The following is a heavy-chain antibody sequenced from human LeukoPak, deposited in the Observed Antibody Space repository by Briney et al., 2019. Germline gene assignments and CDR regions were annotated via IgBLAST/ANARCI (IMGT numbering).Heavy chain of an antibody. Sequence: GGSLRLSCAASGFTFSSYSMNWVRQAPGKGLEWVSYISSSSSTIYYADSVKGRFTISRDNAKNSLYLQMNSLRAEDTAVYYCARDLAAAGFDAFDIWGQGTMVTVSS. D-gene: IGHD6-13*01. CDR1: GFTFSSYS. V-gene: IGHV3-48*01. CDR3: ARDLAAAGFDAFDI. CDR2: ISSSSSTI. J-gene: IGHJ3*02.